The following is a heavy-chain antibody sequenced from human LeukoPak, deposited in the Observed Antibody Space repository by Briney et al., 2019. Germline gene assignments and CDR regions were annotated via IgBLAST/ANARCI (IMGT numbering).Heavy chain of an antibody. J-gene: IGHJ4*02. Sequence: PSETLSLTCTVSGGFISSSSYYWGWIRQPPGKGLEWIGSIYYSGSTYYNPSLKSRVTISVDTSKNQFSLKLSSVTAADTAVYYCARVRVVPYYFDYWGQGTLVTVSS. CDR3: ARVRVVPYYFDY. D-gene: IGHD3-3*01. CDR2: IYYSGST. V-gene: IGHV4-39*01. CDR1: GGFISSSSYY.